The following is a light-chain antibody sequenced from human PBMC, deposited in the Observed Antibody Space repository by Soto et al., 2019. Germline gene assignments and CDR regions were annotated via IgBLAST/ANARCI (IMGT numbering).Light chain of an antibody. CDR2: DVS. Sequence: QSALTQPRSVSGSPGQSVTISCTGTSSDVGAYDHVSWYQQHPGKAPKLMIYDVSKRPSGVPDRFSGSKSGNTASLTLSGLQGEEEADYYGCSYAGHSTWVFGGGTQLTVL. V-gene: IGLV2-11*01. J-gene: IGLJ3*02. CDR3: CSYAGHSTWV. CDR1: SSDVGAYDH.